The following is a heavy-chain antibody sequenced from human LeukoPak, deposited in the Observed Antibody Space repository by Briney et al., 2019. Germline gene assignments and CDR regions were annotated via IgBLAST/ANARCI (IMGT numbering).Heavy chain of an antibody. CDR1: GLPFMKYA. CDR2: ISFDGINL. J-gene: IGHJ5*02. V-gene: IGHV3-30*18. Sequence: GGSLRLSCAASGLPFMKYAMHWVRQAPGKGLEWVAVISFDGINLDYADSVKGRFTISRDNSKNTLYLQMNSLSAEDTAIYYCAKREVAAGSSSWFDPWGQGTLVTVSS. CDR3: AKREVAAGSSSWFDP. D-gene: IGHD6-13*01.